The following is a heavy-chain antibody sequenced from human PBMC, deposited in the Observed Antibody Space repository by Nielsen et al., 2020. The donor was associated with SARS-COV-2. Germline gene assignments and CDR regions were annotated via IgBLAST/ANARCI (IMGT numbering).Heavy chain of an antibody. V-gene: IGHV4-39*07. CDR1: GGSISSSSYY. J-gene: IGHJ4*02. D-gene: IGHD3-22*01. CDR3: ARLRSDSSGYSPFDY. CDR2: IYYSGST. Sequence: SETLSLTCTVSGGSISSSSYYWGWIRQPPGKGLEWIGSIYYSGSTYYNPSLKSRVTISLDTSKNQFSLKLSSVTAADTAVYYCARLRSDSSGYSPFDYWGQGTLVTVSS.